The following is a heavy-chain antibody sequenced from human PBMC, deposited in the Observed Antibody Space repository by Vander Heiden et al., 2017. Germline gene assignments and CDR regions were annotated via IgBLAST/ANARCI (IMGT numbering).Heavy chain of an antibody. CDR1: GFTFSSYG. V-gene: IGHV3-33*01. CDR3: ASASKTGYSYYYGMDV. Sequence: QVQLVESGGVVVQPGRSLRLSCAASGFTFSSYGMHWVRQAPGKGLEWVAVIWYDGSNKYYADSVKGRFTISRDNSKNTLYLQMNSLRAEDTAVYYCASASKTGYSYYYGMDVWGQGTTVTVSS. CDR2: IWYDGSNK. J-gene: IGHJ6*02.